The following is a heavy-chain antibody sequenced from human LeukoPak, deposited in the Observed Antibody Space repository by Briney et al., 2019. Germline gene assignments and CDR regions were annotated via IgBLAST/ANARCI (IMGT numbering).Heavy chain of an antibody. Sequence: SETLSLTCTVSGGSISSSSYYWGWIRQPPGKGLEWIGSIYYSGSTNYNPSLKSRVTISVDTSKNQFSLKLSSVTAADTAVYYCASKRITIFGVVIRNHAQPYRSWGQGTLVTVSS. D-gene: IGHD3-3*01. CDR1: GGSISSSSYY. J-gene: IGHJ4*02. CDR2: IYYSGST. CDR3: ASKRITIFGVVIRNHAQPYRS. V-gene: IGHV4-39*07.